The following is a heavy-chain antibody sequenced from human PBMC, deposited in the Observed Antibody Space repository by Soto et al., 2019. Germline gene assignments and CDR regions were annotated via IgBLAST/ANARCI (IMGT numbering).Heavy chain of an antibody. J-gene: IGHJ6*02. CDR3: ARDPPYDFWSGYYGGYYYYGMDV. D-gene: IGHD3-3*01. Sequence: ASVKVSCKASGYTFTSYCISWVRQAPGQGLEWMGWISAYNGNTNYAQKLQGRVTMTTDTSTSTAYMELRSLRSDDTAVYYCARDPPYDFWSGYYGGYYYYGMDVWGQGTTVTVSS. CDR2: ISAYNGNT. V-gene: IGHV1-18*01. CDR1: GYTFTSYC.